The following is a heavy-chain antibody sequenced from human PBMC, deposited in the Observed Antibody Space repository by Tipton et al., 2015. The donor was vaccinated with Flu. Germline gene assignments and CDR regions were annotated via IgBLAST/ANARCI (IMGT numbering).Heavy chain of an antibody. V-gene: IGHV1-8*01. CDR1: GYTFTSYD. CDR2: MNPNSGNT. J-gene: IGHJ6*02. Sequence: VQLVQSGAEVKKPGASVKASCKASGYTFTSYDINWVRQATGQGLEWMGWMNPNSGNTGYAQKFQGRVTMTRNTSISTAYMELSSLRSEDTAVYYCARFRMVRGVIHHYYYYYGMDVWGQGTTVTVSS. D-gene: IGHD3-10*01. CDR3: ARFRMVRGVIHHYYYYYGMDV.